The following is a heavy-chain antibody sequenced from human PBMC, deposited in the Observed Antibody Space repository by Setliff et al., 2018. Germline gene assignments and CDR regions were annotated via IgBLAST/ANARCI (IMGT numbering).Heavy chain of an antibody. CDR2: IIPMFGTT. Sequence: AASVKVSCKASGGTFSSYAIDWVRQAPGQGLEWMGGIIPMFGTTNYAQRFRGRVTITADESTTTAYLELSSLRSEDTAVYYCARVRDCSGGICHRGFHHYMDVWG. D-gene: IGHD2-15*01. J-gene: IGHJ6*03. CDR3: ARVRDCSGGICHRGFHHYMDV. V-gene: IGHV1-69*13. CDR1: GGTFSSYA.